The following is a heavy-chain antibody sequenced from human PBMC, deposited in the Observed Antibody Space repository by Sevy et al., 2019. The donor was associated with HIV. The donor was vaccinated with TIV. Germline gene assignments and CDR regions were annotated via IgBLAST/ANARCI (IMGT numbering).Heavy chain of an antibody. Sequence: GGSLRLSCAASGFTFSSYAMSWVRQAPEKGLEWVSAISGSGGSTYYADSVKGRFTISRDNSKNTLYLQMNSLRAEDTAVYYCAKDHLLSTDAFDIWGQGTMVTVSS. CDR3: AKDHLLSTDAFDI. CDR2: ISGSGGST. CDR1: GFTFSSYA. D-gene: IGHD2-2*01. V-gene: IGHV3-23*01. J-gene: IGHJ3*02.